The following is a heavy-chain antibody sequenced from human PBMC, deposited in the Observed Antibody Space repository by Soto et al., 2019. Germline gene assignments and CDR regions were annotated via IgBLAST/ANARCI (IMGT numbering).Heavy chain of an antibody. J-gene: IGHJ4*02. V-gene: IGHV1-18*01. CDR3: ARFAMVRPNDY. CDR2: ISPYNGNT. Sequence: QVHLVQSGAEVKNPGASVKVSCEASGYIFTTYGISWVRQAPGQGLEWMGWISPYNGNTNYAQKCPGRVTMTTDASPNTAYMELRSLRSDDTAVYYCARFAMVRPNDYWGQGTLVTVSS. CDR1: GYIFTTYG. D-gene: IGHD3-10*01.